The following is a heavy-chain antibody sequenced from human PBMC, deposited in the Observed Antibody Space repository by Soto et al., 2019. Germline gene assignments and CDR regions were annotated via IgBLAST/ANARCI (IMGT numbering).Heavy chain of an antibody. CDR3: AREGQGVVDY. CDR2: IIPILGIA. J-gene: IGHJ4*02. CDR1: GGTFSSYT. V-gene: IGHV1-69*08. Sequence: QVQLVQSGAEVKKPGSSVKVSCKASGGTFSSYTISWVRQAPGQGLEWMGRIIPILGIANYAQKFKGRVTITADKSTSTAYMELSSLRSEDTAVYYCAREGQGVVDYWGQGTMVTVSS. D-gene: IGHD3-16*01.